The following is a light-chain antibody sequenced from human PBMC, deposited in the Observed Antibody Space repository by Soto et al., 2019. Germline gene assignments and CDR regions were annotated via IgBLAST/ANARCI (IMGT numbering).Light chain of an antibody. CDR2: SAS. CDR1: QDITKY. Sequence: DIQLTQSPSFLSASIGDRVSLSCRASQDITKYLAWYQQKPGRAPKLLIYSASTLHVGVPARFSGGGSGTEFTLTINSLQPEDFATYFCQQVDRPPLTFGGGTKLEIK. V-gene: IGKV1-9*01. J-gene: IGKJ4*01. CDR3: QQVDRPPLT.